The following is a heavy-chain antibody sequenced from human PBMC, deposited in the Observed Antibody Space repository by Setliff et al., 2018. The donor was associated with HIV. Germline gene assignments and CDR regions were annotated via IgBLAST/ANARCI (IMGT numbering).Heavy chain of an antibody. V-gene: IGHV4-38-2*01. CDR2: IPHNWGT. CDR3: ARYSTLTTNFDY. D-gene: IGHD4-17*01. J-gene: IGHJ4*02. CDR1: GYSIGSGSF. Sequence: SETLSLTCAVSGYSIGSGSFWGWIRQPPGKGLEWIATIPHNWGTYYNPDPSLTGRVTISVDTSKNQFSLKLAFVTAADTAVYYCARYSTLTTNFDYWGQGTLVTV.